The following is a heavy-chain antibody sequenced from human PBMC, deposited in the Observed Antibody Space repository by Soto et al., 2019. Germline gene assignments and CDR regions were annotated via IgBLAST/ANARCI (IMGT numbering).Heavy chain of an antibody. CDR3: AKGEPGRAAGISNWFDP. V-gene: IGHV3-23*01. CDR1: GFTFSSYA. CDR2: ISGSGGST. D-gene: IGHD6-13*01. Sequence: GGSLRLSCAASGFTFSSYAMSWVRQAPGKGLEWVSAISGSGGSTYYADSVKGRFTISRDNSKNTLYLQMNSLRAEDTAVYYCAKGEPGRAAGISNWFDPWGQGTLVTVSS. J-gene: IGHJ5*02.